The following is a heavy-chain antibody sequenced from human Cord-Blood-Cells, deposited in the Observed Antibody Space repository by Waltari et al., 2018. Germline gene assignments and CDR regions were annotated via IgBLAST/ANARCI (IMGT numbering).Heavy chain of an antibody. Sequence: QVQLVQSGAEVKKPGASVKVSCKASGYTFTSYDINWVRQATGQGLEWMGWMNPNSGNTGYAQKFQGRVTMTRNTSISTAYMELSSLRSEDTAVYYCARGKLYYGSGSYYFDYWGQGTLVTVSS. CDR2: MNPNSGNT. D-gene: IGHD3-10*01. CDR1: GYTFTSYD. V-gene: IGHV1-8*01. CDR3: ARGKLYYGSGSYYFDY. J-gene: IGHJ4*02.